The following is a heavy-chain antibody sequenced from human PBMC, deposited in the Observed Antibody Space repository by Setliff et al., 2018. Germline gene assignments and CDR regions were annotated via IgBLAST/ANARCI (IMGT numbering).Heavy chain of an antibody. CDR2: IVHSSHT. D-gene: IGHD2-21*02. J-gene: IGHJ6*03. CDR1: GFTFRDYS. Sequence: PGGSLRLSCATSGFTFRDYSLAWVRQAPGQGLEWVSGIVHSSHTFYADSVKGRFTISRDNATNSLYLEMDSLRAEDTGVYYCANCGGDHCCPLYQYRYMDVWGKGTTVTVSS. V-gene: IGHV3-23*01. CDR3: ANCGGDHCCPLYQYRYMDV.